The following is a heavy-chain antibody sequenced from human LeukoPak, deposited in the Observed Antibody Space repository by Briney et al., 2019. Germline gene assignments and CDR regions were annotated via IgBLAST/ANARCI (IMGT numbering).Heavy chain of an antibody. CDR2: IIPSDGFT. Sequence: ASVKVSCKASGYTFSSYYVHWVRQAPGQGLEWMGMIIPSDGFTSYAQKFQGRVTMTRDMSTSTVYMELSRLRSDDTAVYYCARAPWEMATINGYFDYWGQGTLVTVSS. V-gene: IGHV1-46*01. CDR3: ARAPWEMATINGYFDY. CDR1: GYTFSSYY. J-gene: IGHJ4*02. D-gene: IGHD5-24*01.